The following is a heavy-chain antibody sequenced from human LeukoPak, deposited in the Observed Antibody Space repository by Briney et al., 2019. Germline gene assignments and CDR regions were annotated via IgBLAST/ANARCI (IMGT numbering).Heavy chain of an antibody. Sequence: PGGPVTLSCSACGFTFCSYGMLWLPQAPGKGLEWVAFIRYDGSNKYYAVSVKGRFTIYRDNSKTTLYLQMKRLRAEDKAVYYCAKDPMGDPPGYWGQGTLVTVS. J-gene: IGHJ4*02. CDR3: AKDPMGDPPGY. CDR2: IRYDGSNK. D-gene: IGHD2-21*02. V-gene: IGHV3-30*02. CDR1: GFTFCSYG.